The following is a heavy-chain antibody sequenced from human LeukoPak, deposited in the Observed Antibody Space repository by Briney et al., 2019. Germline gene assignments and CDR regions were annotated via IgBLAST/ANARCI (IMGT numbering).Heavy chain of an antibody. CDR1: GFTFSSYN. CDR2: IKSTTDGVTT. CDR3: TRMRGYSAYDFNY. D-gene: IGHD5-12*01. J-gene: IGHJ4*02. Sequence: GGSLRLSCAASGFTFSSYNMNWVRQAPGKGLEWVGRIKSTTDGVTTDYAAPVKGRFTISRDDSRNTLYLQLNSLKTEDTALYYCTRMRGYSAYDFNYWGQGTLVTVSS. V-gene: IGHV3-15*01.